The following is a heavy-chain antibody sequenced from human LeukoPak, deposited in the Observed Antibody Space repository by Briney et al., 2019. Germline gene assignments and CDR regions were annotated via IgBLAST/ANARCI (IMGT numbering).Heavy chain of an antibody. Sequence: ASVKVSCKASGGTFSSYAISWVRQAPGQGLEWMGGIIPIFGTANYAQKFQGRVTITADKSTSTAYMELSSLRSDDTAVYYCARDPAITMVRGVTPRGFDYWGQGTLVTVSS. CDR1: GGTFSSYA. CDR3: ARDPAITMVRGVTPRGFDY. J-gene: IGHJ4*02. CDR2: IIPIFGTA. D-gene: IGHD3-10*01. V-gene: IGHV1-69*06.